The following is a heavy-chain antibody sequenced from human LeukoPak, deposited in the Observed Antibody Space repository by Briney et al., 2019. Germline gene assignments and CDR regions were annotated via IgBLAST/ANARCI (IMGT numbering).Heavy chain of an antibody. Sequence: PGGSLRLSCAASGFTFSSYAMSWVRHAPAKGLEWVSDVSGNGGSTYYADPAKGRFPISRDNSTNTLYLQKKRLITGDAAALHFAKDYSLMGEWLFGYYLDYWGQGTLVTVSS. CDR1: GFTFSSYA. CDR2: VSGNGGST. J-gene: IGHJ4*02. CDR3: AKDYSLMGEWLFGYYLDY. D-gene: IGHD3-3*01. V-gene: IGHV3-23*01.